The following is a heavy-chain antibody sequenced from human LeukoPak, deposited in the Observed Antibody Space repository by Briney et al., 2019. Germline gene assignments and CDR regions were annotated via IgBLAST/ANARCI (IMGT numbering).Heavy chain of an antibody. Sequence: SETLSLTCTVSGGSISSGGYYWSWIRQHPGKGLEWIGYIYYSGSTYYNPSLKSRVTISVDTSKNQFSLKLSSVTAADTAVYYCARANGYSSSELGWFDPWGQGTLVTVSS. CDR2: IYYSGST. D-gene: IGHD6-6*01. J-gene: IGHJ5*02. CDR1: GGSISSGGYY. CDR3: ARANGYSSSELGWFDP. V-gene: IGHV4-31*03.